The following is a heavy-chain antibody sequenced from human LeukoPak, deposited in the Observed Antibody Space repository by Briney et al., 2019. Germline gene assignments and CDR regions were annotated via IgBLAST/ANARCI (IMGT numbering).Heavy chain of an antibody. J-gene: IGHJ4*02. CDR2: IHYSGST. V-gene: IGHV4-59*02. D-gene: IGHD6-19*01. Sequence: SETLSLTCTVSGGSVSGYYWSWIRQPPGKGLEWIGYIHYSGSTNYNPSLKSRVTISVDTSKNQFSLKLSSVTAADTVIYYCARGGSKQWQVDDSWGQGTLVTVSS. CDR1: GGSVSGYY. CDR3: ARGGSKQWQVDDS.